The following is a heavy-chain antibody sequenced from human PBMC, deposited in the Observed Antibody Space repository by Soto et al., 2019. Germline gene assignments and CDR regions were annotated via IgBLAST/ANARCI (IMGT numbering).Heavy chain of an antibody. D-gene: IGHD3-22*01. CDR2: INPSGGSS. CDR3: GRGSLITMIVNY. CDR1: GYTFTSYY. V-gene: IGHV1-46*01. Sequence: QVQLVQSGAEVKKPGASVKVSCKASGYTFTSYYMHWVRQAPGQGLEWMGIINPSGGSSSYAQKLQGRVTMTRDTSTNTVSMAVNSLRSEDTAVYYCGRGSLITMIVNYWGQGTLVTVSS. J-gene: IGHJ4*02.